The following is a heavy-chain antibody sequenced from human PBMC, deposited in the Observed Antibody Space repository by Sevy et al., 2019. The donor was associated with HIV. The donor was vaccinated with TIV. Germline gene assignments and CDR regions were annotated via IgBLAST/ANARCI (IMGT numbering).Heavy chain of an antibody. CDR2: ISYDGNTR. J-gene: IGHJ5*02. CDR3: ARDLGYESSGYLPFFDP. Sequence: WGSLRLSCAASGLTFSSHAMHWVRQAPGKGLESVAVISYDGNTRYYGASVKGRFTISRDDSKNTLYLQMNSLRAEDTAVYYCARDLGYESSGYLPFFDPRGQGTLVTVSS. V-gene: IGHV3-30-3*01. CDR1: GLTFSSHA. D-gene: IGHD3-22*01.